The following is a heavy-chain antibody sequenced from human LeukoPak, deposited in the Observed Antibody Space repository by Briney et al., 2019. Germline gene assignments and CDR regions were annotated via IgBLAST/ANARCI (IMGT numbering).Heavy chain of an antibody. CDR2: INDSGGTT. V-gene: IGHV3-23*01. CDR1: GFTFSSYA. J-gene: IGHJ4*02. Sequence: PGGSLRLSCAASGFTFSSYAMSWVRQAPGKGPEWVSSINDSGGTTYYADSVQGRFTISRDNSKNTLYLQMNSLRADDTAVYHCAKRPDYGASPGYFDYWGQGTLVTVSS. D-gene: IGHD4-17*01. CDR3: AKRPDYGASPGYFDY.